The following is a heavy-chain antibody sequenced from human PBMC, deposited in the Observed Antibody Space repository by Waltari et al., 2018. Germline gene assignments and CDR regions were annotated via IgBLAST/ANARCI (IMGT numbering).Heavy chain of an antibody. Sequence: EVQLVESGGGLVKPGGSLRLSCAASGFTFSRYSMNWVRQAPGRGLEGVSSISSVGRYMFDADSGRGRFTVSRDNAMLYLQMDSLRVEDTAIYYCARGEQEMSLSKYYYGMDVWGQGTMVTVSS. CDR1: GFTFSRYS. CDR3: ARGEQEMSLSKYYYGMDV. V-gene: IGHV3-21*02. CDR2: ISSVGRYM. D-gene: IGHD1-26*01. J-gene: IGHJ6*02.